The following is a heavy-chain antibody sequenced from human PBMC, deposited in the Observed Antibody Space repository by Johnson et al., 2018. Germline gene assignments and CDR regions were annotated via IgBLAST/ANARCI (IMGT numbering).Heavy chain of an antibody. Sequence: QVQLVQSGGGVVQPGRSLRLSCSASGFSFSNYVMHWVRQAPGKGLEGVAVPSKDEGIKYYVDSVKGRFPISRDNSKGTLYLQINSLRAEDKSVYYWATGAISGVIYREFFQHWGQGTLVTVAS. J-gene: IGHJ1*01. CDR3: ATGAISGVIYREFFQH. V-gene: IGHV3-30*03. D-gene: IGHD3-10*01. CDR1: GFSFSNYV. CDR2: PSKDEGIK.